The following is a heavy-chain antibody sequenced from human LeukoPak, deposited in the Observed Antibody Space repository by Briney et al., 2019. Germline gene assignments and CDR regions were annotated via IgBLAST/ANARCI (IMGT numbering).Heavy chain of an antibody. Sequence: SVKVSCKASGGTFSSYAISWVRQAPGQGLEWMGRIIPILGIANYAQKFQGRVTITADKSTSTAYMELSSLRSEDTAVYYCARDAVGYCSSTSCFSLDYWGQGTLVTVSS. V-gene: IGHV1-69*04. J-gene: IGHJ4*02. CDR2: IIPILGIA. CDR3: ARDAVGYCSSTSCFSLDY. CDR1: GGTFSSYA. D-gene: IGHD2-2*01.